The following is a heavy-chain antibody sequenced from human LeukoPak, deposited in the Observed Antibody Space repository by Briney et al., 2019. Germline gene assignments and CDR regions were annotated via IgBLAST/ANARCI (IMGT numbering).Heavy chain of an antibody. CDR2: IDSSGGYM. CDR3: LRGDRRDY. CDR1: GFTFNTYS. Sequence: RGSLRLSCEASGFTFNTYSMNWARQAPGKGLDCVSSIDSSGGYMFYADSVKGRFIISTDNAKDSLYMQMNRLRVEATAVYYCLRGDRRDYWGQGTLVTVSS. J-gene: IGHJ4*02. V-gene: IGHV3-21*06.